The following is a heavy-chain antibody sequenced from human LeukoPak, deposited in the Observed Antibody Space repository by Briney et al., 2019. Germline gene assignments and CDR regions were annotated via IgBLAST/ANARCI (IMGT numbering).Heavy chain of an antibody. CDR2: INSDGSST. CDR3: ARDHYYRSGSYYVY. V-gene: IGHV3-74*01. D-gene: IGHD3-10*01. Sequence: GGPLRLSCAASGFTFSNYWMHWVRQAPGKGLVWVSRINSDGSSTSYADSVKGRFTISRDNAKNTLSLQMNSLRAEDTAVYYCARDHYYRSGSYYVYWGQGTLVTVSS. CDR1: GFTFSNYW. J-gene: IGHJ4*02.